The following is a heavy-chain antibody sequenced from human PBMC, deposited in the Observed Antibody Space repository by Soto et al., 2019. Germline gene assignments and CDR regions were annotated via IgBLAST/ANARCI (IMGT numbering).Heavy chain of an antibody. CDR1: GLSFSSYW. CDR2: LKEDGNEI. J-gene: IGHJ5*01. CDR3: AKDPNADSGTLNWFES. V-gene: IGHV3-7*01. D-gene: IGHD1-26*01. Sequence: GGSLRLSCEASGLSFSSYWMSWIRQAPGKGPEWVAILKEDGNEIYYVDSVRGRFTISRDSSKNTVYLQMSSLSTEDTAVYYCAKDPNADSGTLNWFESWGQGTQVTVSS.